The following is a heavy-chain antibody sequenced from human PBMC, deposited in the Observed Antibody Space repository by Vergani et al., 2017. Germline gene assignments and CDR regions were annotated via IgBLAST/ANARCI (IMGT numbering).Heavy chain of an antibody. CDR1: GDILNNYT. CDR2: IIPIIRLA. J-gene: IGHJ4*02. D-gene: IGHD6-19*01. V-gene: IGHV1-69*02. Sequence: QDHLEQSGTEVKKPGSSVKDFCKVSGDILNNYTVTWVRQAPGQGLEWLGRIIPIIRLATSAQKFQDRVKITGDTSTNTVYMEMNNLRSEDTAVYYCARVSPGDNSGWEPFDYWGQGTLVTVSS. CDR3: ARVSPGDNSGWEPFDY.